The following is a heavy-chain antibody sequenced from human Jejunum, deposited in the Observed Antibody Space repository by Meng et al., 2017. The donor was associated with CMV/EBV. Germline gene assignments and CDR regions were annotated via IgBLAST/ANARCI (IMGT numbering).Heavy chain of an antibody. Sequence: SGFTFSSYWMHLVRQAPGKGPVWVSRISTDGRSTTYADSVKGRFTISRDNAKNTLYLQINSLTVEDTALYHCAKAIDSYLLRAFDIWGQGTMVTVSS. D-gene: IGHD3-10*01. CDR3: AKAIDSYLLRAFDI. CDR2: ISTDGRST. CDR1: GFTFSSYW. V-gene: IGHV3-74*01. J-gene: IGHJ3*02.